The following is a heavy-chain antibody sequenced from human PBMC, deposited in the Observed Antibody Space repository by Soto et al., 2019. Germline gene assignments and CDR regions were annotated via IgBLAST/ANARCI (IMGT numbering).Heavy chain of an antibody. J-gene: IGHJ6*02. Sequence: GESLKISRKGSGYRFTSYWFSLVRQVPGKGLESVGSIEPSDSYTNYSPSFQGQVTIHADKSISTAYLQWGSLNDPDSAIYYCARHAFRKGDYGNYYYYYGMDVWGQGTMVTVSS. CDR3: ARHAFRKGDYGNYYYYYGMDV. D-gene: IGHD4-17*01. CDR2: IEPSDSYT. CDR1: GYRFTSYW. V-gene: IGHV5-10-1*04.